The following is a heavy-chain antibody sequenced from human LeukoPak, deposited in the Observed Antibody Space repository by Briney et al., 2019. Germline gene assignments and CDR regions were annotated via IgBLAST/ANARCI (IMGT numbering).Heavy chain of an antibody. CDR2: IYHSGST. D-gene: IGHD6-19*01. CDR1: GFTFSSYAM. Sequence: PGGSLRLSCAASGFTFSSYAMSWVRQPPGKGLEWIGEIYHSGSTNYNPSLKSRVTISVDKSKNQFSLKLSSVTAADTAVYYCATLGPAMAGTKEDYWGQGTLVTVSS. J-gene: IGHJ4*02. CDR3: ATLGPAMAGTKEDY. V-gene: IGHV4-4*02.